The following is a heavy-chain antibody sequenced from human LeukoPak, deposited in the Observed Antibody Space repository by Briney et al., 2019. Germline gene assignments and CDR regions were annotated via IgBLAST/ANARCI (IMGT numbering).Heavy chain of an antibody. Sequence: SETLSLTCTVSGGSINSNTYFWGWIRQPPGKGLEWIGNIHYSGTTYYNPPLKSRVTLSVDTSKNQFSLKVSSVTAADTAVYYCASGRYGDYWGQGTLVTVSS. CDR2: IHYSGTT. V-gene: IGHV4-39*01. CDR1: GGSINSNTYF. D-gene: IGHD6-19*01. CDR3: ASGRYGDY. J-gene: IGHJ4*02.